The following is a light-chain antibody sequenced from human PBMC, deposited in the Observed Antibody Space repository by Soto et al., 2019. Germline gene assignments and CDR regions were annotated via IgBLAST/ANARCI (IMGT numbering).Light chain of an antibody. Sequence: DIQMTQSPSSLSASVGDRVTITCRASQSISSYLNWYQQKPGKAPKLLIYAASSVQSGVPSRFSGSGSGTDFTLTISSLQPEDFATYYCQQSYSTPPATFGQGTKLEIK. V-gene: IGKV1-39*01. CDR3: QQSYSTPPAT. J-gene: IGKJ2*01. CDR2: AAS. CDR1: QSISSY.